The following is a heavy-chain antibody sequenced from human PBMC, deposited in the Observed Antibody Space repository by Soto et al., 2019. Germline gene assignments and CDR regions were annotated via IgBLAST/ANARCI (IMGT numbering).Heavy chain of an antibody. Sequence: GESLKISCKGSGYSFTSYWIRWVRQMRGKGLAWMGRIDRSDSYTNYSPSLPGHDTMSAAKSISTAYLQWSSLQVSDTATYHCAVVDTTSASGYWGKGTLIAVSS. CDR1: GYSFTSYW. J-gene: IGHJ4*02. CDR3: AVVDTTSASGY. CDR2: IDRSDSYT. V-gene: IGHV5-10-1*01. D-gene: IGHD1-26*01.